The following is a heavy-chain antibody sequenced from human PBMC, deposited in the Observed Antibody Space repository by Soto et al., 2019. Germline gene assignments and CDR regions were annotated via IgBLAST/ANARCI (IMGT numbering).Heavy chain of an antibody. V-gene: IGHV3-33*01. CDR2: IWYDGSNK. J-gene: IGHJ4*02. Sequence: GGSLRLSCAASGFTFSSYGIHWVRQAPGKGLEWVAVIWYDGSNKYYADSVKGRFTISRDNSKNTLYLQMNSLRAEDTAVYYCARDPVSYYFDYWGQGTLITAPQ. CDR3: ARDPVSYYFDY. CDR1: GFTFSSYG.